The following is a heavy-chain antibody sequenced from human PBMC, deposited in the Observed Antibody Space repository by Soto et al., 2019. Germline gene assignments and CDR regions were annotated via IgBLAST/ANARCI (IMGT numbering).Heavy chain of an antibody. CDR2: IYYSGST. Sequence: PSETLSLTCTVSGGSISSYYWSWIRQPPGKGLEWIGYIYYSGSTNYNPSLKSRVTISVDTSKNQFSLKLSSVTAADTAVYYCARRKGIAAVYYYYYMDVWGKGTTVTVSS. V-gene: IGHV4-59*08. D-gene: IGHD6-25*01. J-gene: IGHJ6*03. CDR3: ARRKGIAAVYYYYYMDV. CDR1: GGSISSYY.